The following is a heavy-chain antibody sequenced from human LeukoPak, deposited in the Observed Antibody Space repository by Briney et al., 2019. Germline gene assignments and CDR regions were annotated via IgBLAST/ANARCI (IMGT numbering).Heavy chain of an antibody. CDR3: AKPYSRDWNGLAEYFQH. Sequence: PGGTLRLSCAASGFTFGSYGMSWVRQAPGKGLEWVSAISGSGGSTYYADSVKGRFTTSRDNSKNKLYLQMNTLRAEDTAVYYCAKPYSRDWNGLAEYFQHWGQGTLLTVPS. J-gene: IGHJ1*01. CDR2: ISGSGGST. V-gene: IGHV3-23*01. CDR1: GFTFGSYG. D-gene: IGHD6-19*01.